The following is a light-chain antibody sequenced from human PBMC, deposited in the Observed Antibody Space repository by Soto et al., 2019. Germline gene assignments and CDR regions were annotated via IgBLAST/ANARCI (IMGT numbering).Light chain of an antibody. J-gene: IGKJ2*01. V-gene: IGKV3-15*01. Sequence: EIVMTQSPATLSVSPGERATLSCRASQSVSSNLAWYQQKPGQAPRLIIYGASTRATGIPARFSGSGSGTEFTITISSLQSEEFAVYYCQQYNNWPPYTFGQGTKLEIK. CDR2: GAS. CDR3: QQYNNWPPYT. CDR1: QSVSSN.